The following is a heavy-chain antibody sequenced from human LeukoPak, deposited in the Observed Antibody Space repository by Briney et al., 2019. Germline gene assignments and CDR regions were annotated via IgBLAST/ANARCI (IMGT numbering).Heavy chain of an antibody. D-gene: IGHD6-19*01. CDR1: RYTFTGYY. CDR2: INPNSGGT. J-gene: IGHJ4*02. V-gene: IGHV1-2*02. CDR3: ARGGVQWLDYFDY. Sequence: ASVKVSCKPCRYTFTGYYMHWVRQAPGQGLEWMAWINPNSGGTNYAQKFQGRVTMTRETSISRAYMELSSLRSDDAAVYYGARGGVQWLDYFDYWGQGTLVTVSS.